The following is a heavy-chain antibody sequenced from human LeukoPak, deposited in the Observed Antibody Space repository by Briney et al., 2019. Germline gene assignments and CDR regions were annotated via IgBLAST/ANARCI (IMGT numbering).Heavy chain of an antibody. CDR3: AREEGYYSGSYHLDY. V-gene: IGHV1-69*05. Sequence: SVKVSCKASGGTFSSYAISWVRRAPGQGLEWMGRIIPIFGTANYAQKFQGRVTITTDESTSTAYMELSSLRSEDTAVYYCAREEGYYSGSYHLDYWGQGTLVTVSS. J-gene: IGHJ4*02. CDR2: IIPIFGTA. D-gene: IGHD1-26*01. CDR1: GGTFSSYA.